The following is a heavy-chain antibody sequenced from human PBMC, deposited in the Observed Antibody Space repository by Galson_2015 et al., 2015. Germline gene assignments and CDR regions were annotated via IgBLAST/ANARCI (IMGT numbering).Heavy chain of an antibody. CDR2: IDWDDDK. D-gene: IGHD3-10*01. J-gene: IGHJ4*02. CDR1: GFSLSTSGMC. Sequence: PALVKPTQTLTPTCTFSGFSLSTSGMCVSWIRQPPGKALEWLALIDWDDDKYYSTSLKTRLTISKDTSKNQVVLTMTNMDPVDTATYYCARIPNYYGSGSYAKGFDYWGQGTLVTVSS. V-gene: IGHV2-70*01. CDR3: ARIPNYYGSGSYAKGFDY.